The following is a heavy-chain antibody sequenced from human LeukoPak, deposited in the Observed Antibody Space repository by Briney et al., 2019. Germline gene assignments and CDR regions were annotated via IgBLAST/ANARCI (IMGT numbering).Heavy chain of an antibody. Sequence: PGGSLRLSCAASGFTFSNAWMSWVRQAPGKGLEWVSGISWNSGSIGYADSVKGRFTISRDNAKNSLYLQMNSLRAEDTALYYCAKDMSRGSGYKIRPYYFDYWGQGTLVTVSS. D-gene: IGHD3-22*01. J-gene: IGHJ4*02. CDR3: AKDMSRGSGYKIRPYYFDY. CDR1: GFTFSNAW. V-gene: IGHV3-9*01. CDR2: ISWNSGSI.